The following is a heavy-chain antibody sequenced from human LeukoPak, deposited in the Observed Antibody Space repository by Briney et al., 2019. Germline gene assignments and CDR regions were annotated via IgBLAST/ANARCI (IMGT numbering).Heavy chain of an antibody. D-gene: IGHD5-24*01. J-gene: IGHJ4*02. CDR2: INPSGGST. CDR3: ARGRDGYTYNY. V-gene: IGHV1-46*01. CDR1: GYTFTSYY. Sequence: GASVKVSCKASGYTFTSYYMHWVRQAPGQGLDWMGIINPSGGSTSYEQKFQGRVTMTMGTSTRTVYMELSSLISEDTAVYYCARGRDGYTYNYWGQGTLVTVSS.